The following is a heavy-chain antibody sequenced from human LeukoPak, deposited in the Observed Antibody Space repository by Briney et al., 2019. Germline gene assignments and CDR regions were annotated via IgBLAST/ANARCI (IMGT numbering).Heavy chain of an antibody. CDR1: GFTFSSYS. CDR2: ISSSSSYI. D-gene: IGHD2-2*01. Sequence: KAGGSLRLSCAASGFTFSSYSMNWVRQAPGKGLEWVSSISSSSSYIYYADSVKGRFTISRDNAKNSLYLQMNSLRAGDTAVYYCASPSVVPAGMVSGAFDIWGQGTMVTVSS. V-gene: IGHV3-21*01. J-gene: IGHJ3*02. CDR3: ASPSVVPAGMVSGAFDI.